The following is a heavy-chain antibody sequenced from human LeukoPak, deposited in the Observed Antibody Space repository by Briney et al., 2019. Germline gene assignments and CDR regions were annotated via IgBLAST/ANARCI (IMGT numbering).Heavy chain of an antibody. Sequence: SETLSLTCTVSGGSISSSNYYWGWIRQPPGKGLEWIGYIYYSGSTYYNPSLKSRVTISVDTSKNQFSLKLSSVTAADTAVYYCARDHYNELGFDYWGQGTLVTVSS. CDR3: ARDHYNELGFDY. CDR2: IYYSGST. CDR1: GGSISSSNYY. V-gene: IGHV4-30-4*08. D-gene: IGHD3-10*01. J-gene: IGHJ4*02.